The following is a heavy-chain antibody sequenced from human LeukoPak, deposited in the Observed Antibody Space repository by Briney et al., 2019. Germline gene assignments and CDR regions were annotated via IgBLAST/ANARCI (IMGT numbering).Heavy chain of an antibody. CDR2: ISGSGGST. V-gene: IGHV3-23*01. Sequence: PGGSLRLSCAASGFTFTSYAMSWVRQAPGKGLEWVSAISGSGGSTYYADSVKGRFTISRDNSKNTLYLQMNSLRAEDTAVYYCAKDLRYYDSSGYGHFDYWGQGTLVTVSS. CDR1: GFTFTSYA. D-gene: IGHD3-22*01. J-gene: IGHJ4*02. CDR3: AKDLRYYDSSGYGHFDY.